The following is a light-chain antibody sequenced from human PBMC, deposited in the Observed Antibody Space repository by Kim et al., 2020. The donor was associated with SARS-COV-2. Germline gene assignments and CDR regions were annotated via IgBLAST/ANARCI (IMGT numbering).Light chain of an antibody. CDR1: QSVLYSSNNKNY. V-gene: IGKV4-1*01. CDR2: WAS. CDR3: QQYYSTPPLA. J-gene: IGKJ4*01. Sequence: TINCKSSQSVLYSSNNKNYLAWYQQKPGQPPKLLIYWASTRESGVPDRFSGSGSGTDFTLTISSLQAEDVAVYYCQQYYSTPPLAFGGGTKVDIK.